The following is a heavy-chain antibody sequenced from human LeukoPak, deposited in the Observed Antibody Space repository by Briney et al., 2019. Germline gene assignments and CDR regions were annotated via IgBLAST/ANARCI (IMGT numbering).Heavy chain of an antibody. CDR1: GGSFSGYY. J-gene: IGHJ4*02. CDR2: INHSGST. V-gene: IGHV4-34*01. Sequence: PSETLSLTCAVYGGSFSGYYWSWIRQPPGKGLEWIGEINHSGSTNYNPSLKSRVTISVDTSKNQFSLKLSSVTAADTAVYYCARGDYGSGSYFDYWGQETLVTVSS. D-gene: IGHD3-10*01. CDR3: ARGDYGSGSYFDY.